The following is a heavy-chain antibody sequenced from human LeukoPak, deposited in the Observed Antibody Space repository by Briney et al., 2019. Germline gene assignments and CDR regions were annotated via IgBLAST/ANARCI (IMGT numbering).Heavy chain of an antibody. D-gene: IGHD3-3*01. V-gene: IGHV1-18*01. CDR2: ISAYNGNT. Sequence: GASVKVSCKASGYTFTSYGISWVRQAPGQGLEWMGWISAYNGNTNYAQKLQGRVTMTTDTSTSTAYMELSSLRSEDTAVYYCARAFLYYDFWSGYLGNWFDPWGQGTLVTVSS. CDR3: ARAFLYYDFWSGYLGNWFDP. J-gene: IGHJ5*02. CDR1: GYTFTSYG.